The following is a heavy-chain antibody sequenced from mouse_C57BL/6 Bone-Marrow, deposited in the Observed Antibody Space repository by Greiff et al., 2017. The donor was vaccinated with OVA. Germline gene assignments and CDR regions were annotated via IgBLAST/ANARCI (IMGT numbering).Heavy chain of an antibody. CDR2: IDPNSGGT. J-gene: IGHJ2*01. D-gene: IGHD1-1*01. CDR3: ASQGDKFITTVPLDY. CDR1: GYTFTSYW. Sequence: QVQLKQPGAELVKPGASVKLSCKASGYTFTSYWMHWVKQRPGRGLEWIGRIDPNSGGTKYNEKFKSKATLTVDKPSSTAYMQLSSLTSEDSAVYYCASQGDKFITTVPLDYWGQGTTLTVSS. V-gene: IGHV1-72*01.